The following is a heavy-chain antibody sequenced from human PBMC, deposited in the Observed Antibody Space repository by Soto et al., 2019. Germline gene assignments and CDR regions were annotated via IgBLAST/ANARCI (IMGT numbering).Heavy chain of an antibody. V-gene: IGHV3-15*07. CDR3: TREPDYSNYFEH. CDR1: GFTFNNAW. J-gene: IGHJ4*02. Sequence: EVQLVESGGGLVRPGGSLRLSCVASGFTFNNAWMNWVRQAPGKGLEWVGRIRSKADGGTIDYAAPVKDRFTISRDDSKNTLHLQMNSLKTEDTAVYYCTREPDYSNYFEHWGQGTLVTVSS. D-gene: IGHD4-4*01. CDR2: IRSKADGGTI.